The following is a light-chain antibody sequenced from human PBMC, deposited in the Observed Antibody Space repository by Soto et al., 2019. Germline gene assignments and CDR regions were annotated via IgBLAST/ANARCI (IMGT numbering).Light chain of an antibody. CDR2: EVS. Sequence: QSVRTQPASVSGSPGQSITISCTGTSSDVGGYNSVSWYQQHPGKAPKLMIYEVSNRPSGVSNRFSGSKSGNTASLTISGLQAEDESDYYCSSYRSSSTPYYVFGTGTKVTVL. J-gene: IGLJ1*01. V-gene: IGLV2-14*03. CDR3: SSYRSSSTPYYV. CDR1: SSDVGGYNS.